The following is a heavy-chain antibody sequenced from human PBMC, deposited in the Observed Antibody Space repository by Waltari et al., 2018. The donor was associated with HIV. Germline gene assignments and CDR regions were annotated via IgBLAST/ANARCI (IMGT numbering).Heavy chain of an antibody. J-gene: IGHJ4*02. Sequence: QLQLQESGPSLVKPSATLSLTCNVSGDSISSRNYYWGWIRQPPGKGLEWMGRFYHRGATDYTPSLKSRVAIFVDVSKNQFSLEVSSVTAADTAIYYCATTAFYYESSGFFWGQGALVSVSA. CDR3: ATTAFYYESSGFF. D-gene: IGHD3-22*01. V-gene: IGHV4-39*01. CDR2: FYHRGAT. CDR1: GDSISSRNYY.